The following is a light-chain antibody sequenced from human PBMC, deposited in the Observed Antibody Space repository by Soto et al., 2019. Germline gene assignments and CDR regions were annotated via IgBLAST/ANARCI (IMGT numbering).Light chain of an antibody. Sequence: EIVLKQSPATLSLSPGERATLFCRASQSVSSYLAWYQQKPGQAPRLLIYDASNRATGIPARFSGSGSGTDFTLTINSLEPEDFAVYSCQQRSNWPPVTFGQGTKVEIK. J-gene: IGKJ1*01. CDR2: DAS. CDR3: QQRSNWPPVT. CDR1: QSVSSY. V-gene: IGKV3-11*01.